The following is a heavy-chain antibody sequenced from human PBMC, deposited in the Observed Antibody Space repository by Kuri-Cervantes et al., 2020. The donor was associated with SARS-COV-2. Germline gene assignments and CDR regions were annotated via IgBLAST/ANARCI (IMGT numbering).Heavy chain of an antibody. CDR1: GGSISSHY. J-gene: IGHJ6*03. CDR3: ARGKWLVGDYYYYMDV. CDR2: IYYSVST. D-gene: IGHD6-19*01. Sequence: SETLSLTCTVAGGSISSHYWSWIRQPPGKGLEWIGYIYYSVSTNYNPSLKSRVTMSVDTSKNQFSLKLRSVTAADTAIYYCARGKWLVGDYYYYMDVWGKGTTVTVSS. V-gene: IGHV4-59*11.